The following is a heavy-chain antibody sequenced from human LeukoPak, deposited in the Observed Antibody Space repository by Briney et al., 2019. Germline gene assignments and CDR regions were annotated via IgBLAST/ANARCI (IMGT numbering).Heavy chain of an antibody. CDR1: GGSISSISW. J-gene: IGHJ4*02. CDR3: ARGASSSWYVDY. V-gene: IGHV4-4*02. D-gene: IGHD6-13*01. Sequence: SGTLSLTCAVSGGSISSISWWSWVRQPPGKGLEWIGEIYHSGFTNYNPSLKSRVTISVDKSKDQFSLRLTSVTAADTAVYYCARGASSSWYVDYWGQGTPVTVSS. CDR2: IYHSGFT.